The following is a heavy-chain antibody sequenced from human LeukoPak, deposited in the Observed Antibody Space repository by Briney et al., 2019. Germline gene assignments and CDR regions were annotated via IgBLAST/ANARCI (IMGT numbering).Heavy chain of an antibody. CDR3: ARGTEYYYYYGMDV. CDR2: ISAYNGNT. V-gene: IGHV1-18*01. CDR1: GYTFTSYG. Sequence: ASVKVSRKASGYTFTSYGISWVRQAPGQGLEWMGWISAYNGNTNYAQKLQGRVTMTTDTSTSTAYMELRSLRSDDTAVYYCARGTEYYYYYGMDVWGQGTTVTVSS. J-gene: IGHJ6*02.